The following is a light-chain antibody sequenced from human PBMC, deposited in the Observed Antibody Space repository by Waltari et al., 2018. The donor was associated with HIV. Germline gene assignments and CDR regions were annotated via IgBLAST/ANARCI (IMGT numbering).Light chain of an antibody. Sequence: IQMTQYLSSLSASIGDRVPITCRQSQNIHCFLKWYQQQPGKPPKPLIYASSRVSSGVPSRVSGSGSGTDFTLTISNLQPEDCATYYCLQTDTTPLTFGPGTKVDIK. J-gene: IGKJ3*01. V-gene: IGKV1-39*01. CDR2: ASS. CDR3: LQTDTTPLT. CDR1: QNIHCF.